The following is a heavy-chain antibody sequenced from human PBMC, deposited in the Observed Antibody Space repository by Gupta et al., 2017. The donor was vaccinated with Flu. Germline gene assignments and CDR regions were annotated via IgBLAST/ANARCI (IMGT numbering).Heavy chain of an antibody. CDR1: GYTFTSYA. D-gene: IGHD4-11*01. CDR2: INAGNGNT. CDR3: ARDLRGGWHDYSNFHED. Sequence: QVQLVQSGAEVKKPGASVKVSCKASGYTFTSYAMHWVRQAPGQRLEWMGWINAGNGNTKYSQKFQGRVTITRDTSASTAYMELSSLRSEDTAVYYCARDLRGGWHDYSNFHEDWGQGTLVTVSS. V-gene: IGHV1-3*01. J-gene: IGHJ4*02.